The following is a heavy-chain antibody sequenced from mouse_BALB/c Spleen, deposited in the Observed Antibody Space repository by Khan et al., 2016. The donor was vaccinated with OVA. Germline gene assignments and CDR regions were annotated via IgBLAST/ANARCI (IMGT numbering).Heavy chain of an antibody. V-gene: IGHV3-2*02. CDR1: GYSITSDYA. D-gene: IGHD1-1*01. J-gene: IGHJ2*01. CDR2: ISYSGRT. CDR3: ARSVTVTTDVATDFDY. Sequence: EVQLQESGPGLVKPSQSLSLTCTVTGYSITSDYAWNLIRQFPGNKLEWMGYISYSGRTSYNPSLKSRISITRDTSTNPFFLQLNSVTTEDTATYDCARSVTVTTDVATDFDYWGQGTTLTVSS.